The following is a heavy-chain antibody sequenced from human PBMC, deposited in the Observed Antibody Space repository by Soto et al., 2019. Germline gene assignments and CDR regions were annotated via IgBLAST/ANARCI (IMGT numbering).Heavy chain of an antibody. V-gene: IGHV5-10-1*01. Sequence: GSPKISCKGSGYSFTSYWITWVRQMPGKGLEWMGRIDPSDSYTNYRPSFQGHVTISADKSISTAYLQWSSLKASEAAMYYFARRTAYYDSSGYYVLWGQGTLVTVSS. CDR2: IDPSDSYT. CDR3: ARRTAYYDSSGYYVL. D-gene: IGHD3-22*01. J-gene: IGHJ4*02. CDR1: GYSFTSYW.